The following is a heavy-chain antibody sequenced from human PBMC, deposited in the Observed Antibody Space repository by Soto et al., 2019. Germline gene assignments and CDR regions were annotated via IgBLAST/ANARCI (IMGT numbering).Heavy chain of an antibody. CDR1: GFTFSGYA. CDR2: ITGSGRST. D-gene: IGHD6-19*01. J-gene: IGHJ4*02. Sequence: GGSLRLSCAASGFTFSGYAMNWVRQAPGKGLEWVSAITGSGRSTDYADSVEGRFTISRDNSKNTLYLQMSSLRAEDTAVYYCAKAGGVAVPGSHLDYWGQGTLVTVSS. V-gene: IGHV3-23*01. CDR3: AKAGGVAVPGSHLDY.